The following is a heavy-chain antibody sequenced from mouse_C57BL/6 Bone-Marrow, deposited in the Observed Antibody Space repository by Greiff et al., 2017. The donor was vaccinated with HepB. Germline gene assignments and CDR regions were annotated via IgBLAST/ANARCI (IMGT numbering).Heavy chain of an antibody. Sequence: EVQLQQSGEGLVKPGGSLKLSCAASGFTFSSYAMSWVRQTPEKRLEWVAYISSGGDYIYYADTVKGRFTISRDNARNTLYLQMSSLKSEDTAMYYCTRGTTVVALYYYAMDYWGQGTSVTVSS. V-gene: IGHV5-9-1*02. CDR2: ISSGGDYI. J-gene: IGHJ4*01. D-gene: IGHD1-1*01. CDR1: GFTFSSYA. CDR3: TRGTTVVALYYYAMDY.